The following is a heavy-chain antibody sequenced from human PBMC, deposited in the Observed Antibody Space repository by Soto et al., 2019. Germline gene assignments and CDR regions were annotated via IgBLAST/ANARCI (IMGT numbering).Heavy chain of an antibody. V-gene: IGHV4-59*08. J-gene: IGHJ5*02. CDR3: ARHRAPNWFDP. CDR2: MYYSGST. CDR1: GDSISSSY. Sequence: QVQLQESGPGLVKPSETLSLTCTVSGDSISSSYWSWIRQPPGKGLEWIGYMYYSGSTSYNPSLNSRVTLSVDTSKNQFFLKLSFVTAADTAVYYCARHRAPNWFDPWGQGTLVTVSS.